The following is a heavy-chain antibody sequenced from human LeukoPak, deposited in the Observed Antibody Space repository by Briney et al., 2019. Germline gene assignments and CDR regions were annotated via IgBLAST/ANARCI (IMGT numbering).Heavy chain of an antibody. J-gene: IGHJ4*02. D-gene: IGHD3-3*01. V-gene: IGHV4-39*07. CDR1: GGSISSSSYY. CDR3: ARAGTDFWSGYYLFDY. Sequence: PSETLSLTCTVSGGSISSSSYYWGWIRQPPGKGLEWIGSVYYSGSTYYNPSLKSRVTISVDTSKNQFSLKLSSVTAADTAVYYCARAGTDFWSGYYLFDYWGQGTLVTVSS. CDR2: VYYSGST.